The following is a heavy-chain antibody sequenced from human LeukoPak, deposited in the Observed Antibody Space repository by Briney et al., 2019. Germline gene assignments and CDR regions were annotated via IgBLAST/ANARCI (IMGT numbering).Heavy chain of an antibody. V-gene: IGHV3-21*01. Sequence: GGSLRLSCAASGFTFSSYSMNWVRQAPGKGLEWVSSISSSSSYIYYADSVKGRFTISRDNSKNTLYLQMNSLRAEDTAVYYCASPRRYSSGWFDAFDIWGQGTMVTVSS. CDR1: GFTFSSYS. CDR3: ASPRRYSSGWFDAFDI. CDR2: ISSSSSYI. J-gene: IGHJ3*02. D-gene: IGHD6-19*01.